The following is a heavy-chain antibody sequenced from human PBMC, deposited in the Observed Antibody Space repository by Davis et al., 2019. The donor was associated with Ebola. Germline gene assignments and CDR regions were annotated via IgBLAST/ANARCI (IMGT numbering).Heavy chain of an antibody. V-gene: IGHV1-69*13. CDR2: IIPIFGTA. CDR3: ARASHIRLWLFY. D-gene: IGHD2-21*01. Sequence: SVQVSCKASGGTFSSYAISWVRQAPGQGLEWMGGIIPIFGTANYAQKFQGRVTITADESTSTAYMELSSLRSEDTAVYYCARASHIRLWLFYWGQGTLVTVSS. J-gene: IGHJ4*02. CDR1: GGTFSSYA.